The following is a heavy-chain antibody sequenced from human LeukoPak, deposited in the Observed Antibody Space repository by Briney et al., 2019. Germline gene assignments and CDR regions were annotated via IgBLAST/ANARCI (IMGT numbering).Heavy chain of an antibody. CDR2: IYPGDSDT. J-gene: IGHJ6*02. Sequence: GESLKISCKGSGYSFTSYWIGWVRQMPGKGLEWMGIIYPGDSDTRYSPSFQGQATISADKSISTAYLQWSSLKASDTAMYYCARANSAGRAYYYYGMDVWGQGTTITVSS. CDR1: GYSFTSYW. V-gene: IGHV5-51*01. CDR3: ARANSAGRAYYYYGMDV. D-gene: IGHD6-19*01.